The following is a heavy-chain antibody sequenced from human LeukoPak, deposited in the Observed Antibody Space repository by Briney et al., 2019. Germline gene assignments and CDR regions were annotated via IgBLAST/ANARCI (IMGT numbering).Heavy chain of an antibody. CDR3: VRGSLASGVVVYYYYYLDV. CDR2: IKQDGSEK. D-gene: IGHD3-3*01. CDR1: GFTFSSHW. J-gene: IGHJ6*03. V-gene: IGHV3-7*01. Sequence: GGSLRLSCAASGFTFSSHWMTWVRQAPGKGLEWVANIKQDGSEKYYVDSVKGRFTISRDNAKNSLYLQMNSLRAEDTAVYYCVRGSLASGVVVYYYYYLDVWGKGTTVTVSS.